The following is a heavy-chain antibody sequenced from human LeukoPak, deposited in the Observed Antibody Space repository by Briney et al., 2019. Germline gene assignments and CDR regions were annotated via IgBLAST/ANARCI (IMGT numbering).Heavy chain of an antibody. CDR1: GFTFSSYA. Sequence: PGGSLRLSCAASGFTFSSYAMHWVRQAPGKGLEWVAVISYDGSNKYYADSVKGRFTISRDNSKNTLYLQMNSLRAEDTAVYYCARRGVVATDKFDYWGQGTLVTVSS. J-gene: IGHJ4*02. V-gene: IGHV3-30-3*01. CDR3: ARRGVVATDKFDY. CDR2: ISYDGSNK. D-gene: IGHD2-21*01.